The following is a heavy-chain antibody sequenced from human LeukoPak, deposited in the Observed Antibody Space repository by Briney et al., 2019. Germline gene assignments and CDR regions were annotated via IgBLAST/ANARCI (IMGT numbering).Heavy chain of an antibody. CDR1: GFTFSSYA. Sequence: LAGGCLRLSCAASGFTFSSYAMSWVRQAPGKGLEWVSGIRGSGDSTYYADSVKGRFTISRDNSKNTLYLQMNSLRAEDTAVYYCAKVPTSSSWYFFDYWGQGTLVIVSS. V-gene: IGHV3-23*01. CDR2: IRGSGDST. J-gene: IGHJ4*02. CDR3: AKVPTSSSWYFFDY. D-gene: IGHD6-13*01.